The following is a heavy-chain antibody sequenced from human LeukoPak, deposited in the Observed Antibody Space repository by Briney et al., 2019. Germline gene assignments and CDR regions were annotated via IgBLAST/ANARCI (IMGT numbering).Heavy chain of an antibody. V-gene: IGHV1-69*04. J-gene: IGHJ5*02. CDR2: IIPILGIA. CDR1: GGTFSSYA. CDR3: ARAHCSSTSCYPRRGYNWFDP. Sequence: SVKVSCKASGGTFSSYAISWVRQAPGQGLEWMGKIIPILGIANYAQKFQGRVTITADKSTSTAYMELSSLRSEDTAVYYCARAHCSSTSCYPRRGYNWFDPWGQGTLVTVSS. D-gene: IGHD2-2*01.